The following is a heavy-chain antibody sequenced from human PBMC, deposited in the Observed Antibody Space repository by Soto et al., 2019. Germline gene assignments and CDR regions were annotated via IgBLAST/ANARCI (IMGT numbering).Heavy chain of an antibody. V-gene: IGHV3-23*01. CDR3: AKGRYHLLVDSYSGLDV. J-gene: IGHJ6*02. CDR2: ISGSGAST. Sequence: EGQLLESGGTLVQPGGSLRLSCAASGIIFSDYAMNCVRQAPGKGLEWVSGISGSGASTYYADSMKGRFTISRDNSKNTLYLQMNSLRAEDTAVYYCAKGRYHLLVDSYSGLDVWGPGTTVTVSS. CDR1: GIIFSDYA. D-gene: IGHD2-2*01.